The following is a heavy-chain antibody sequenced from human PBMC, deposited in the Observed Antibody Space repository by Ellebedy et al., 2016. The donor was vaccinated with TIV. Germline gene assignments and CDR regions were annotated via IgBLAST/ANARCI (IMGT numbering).Heavy chain of an antibody. D-gene: IGHD5-18*01. CDR2: INPSGGST. Sequence: ASVKVSXXASGYASTSYYMHWVRQAPGQGLEWMGIINPSGGSTSYAQKFQGRVTMTRDTSTSTVYMELSSLRSEDTAVYYCARDVIQLRYYGMDVWGQGTTVTVSS. CDR3: ARDVIQLRYYGMDV. V-gene: IGHV1-46*01. J-gene: IGHJ6*02. CDR1: GYASTSYY.